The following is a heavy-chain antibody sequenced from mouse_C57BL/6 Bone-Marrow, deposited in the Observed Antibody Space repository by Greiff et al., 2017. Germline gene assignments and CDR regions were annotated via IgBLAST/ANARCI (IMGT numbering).Heavy chain of an antibody. Sequence: VQLKESGPELVKPGASVKISCTASGYAISSAWMNWVKQRPGKGLEWIGRIYPGDGDTNYHGQLKGKATLTEDKSTSTAYMQLSSLTAEDSAVYFCAIYGNYVAYWGQGTLVTVSA. CDR1: GYAISSAW. V-gene: IGHV1-82*01. CDR2: IYPGDGDT. CDR3: AIYGNYVAY. D-gene: IGHD2-1*01. J-gene: IGHJ3*01.